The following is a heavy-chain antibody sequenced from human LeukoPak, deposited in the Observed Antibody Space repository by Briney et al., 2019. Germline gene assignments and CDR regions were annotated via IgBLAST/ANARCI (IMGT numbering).Heavy chain of an antibody. CDR2: VHYSGTT. Sequence: SETLSLTCTVSSGSIISATYHWGWIRQPPGKGLEWIGSVHYSGTTYYNPSLKSRLTISVDTFRNQFSLELDSVTAADTAVYHCAREISSSVEFWGQGSLVTVSS. J-gene: IGHJ4*02. CDR3: AREISSSVEF. D-gene: IGHD6-6*01. V-gene: IGHV4-39*02. CDR1: SGSIISATYH.